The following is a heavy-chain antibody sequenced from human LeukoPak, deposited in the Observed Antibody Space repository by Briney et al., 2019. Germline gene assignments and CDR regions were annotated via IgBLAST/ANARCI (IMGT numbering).Heavy chain of an antibody. CDR2: IRSKAYGGTT. J-gene: IGHJ4*02. Sequence: GGSLRLSCTASGFTFGDCAMSWFRQAPGKGLEWVGFIRSKAYGGTTEYAASVKGRFTISRDDSKSIAYLQMNSLKTEDTAVYYCTSFVDYVWGSYRYFDYWGQGTLVTVSS. D-gene: IGHD3-16*02. CDR3: TSFVDYVWGSYRYFDY. CDR1: GFTFGDCA. V-gene: IGHV3-49*03.